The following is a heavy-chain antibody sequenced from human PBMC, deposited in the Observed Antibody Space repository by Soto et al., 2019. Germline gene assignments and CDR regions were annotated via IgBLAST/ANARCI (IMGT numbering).Heavy chain of an antibody. Sequence: QVQLVQSGAEVKKPGASVKVSCTASGDAFGGYDMSWVRQAPGQGLEWMGWVSDYSGHTDYAQHHQDRFPMSTETSTSNTYMELGSLTSDDTAVYYSARPSGGYGDDELVLAYWGQGTLVTVSS. CDR3: ARPSGGYGDDELVLAY. D-gene: IGHD6-13*01. CDR1: GDAFGGYD. CDR2: VSDYSGHT. J-gene: IGHJ4*02. V-gene: IGHV1-18*04.